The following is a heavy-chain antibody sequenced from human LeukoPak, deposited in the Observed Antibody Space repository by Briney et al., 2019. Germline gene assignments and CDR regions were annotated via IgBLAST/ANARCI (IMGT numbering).Heavy chain of an antibody. D-gene: IGHD3/OR15-3a*01. CDR3: ARGEMSFAGHYYYYYYYMDV. J-gene: IGHJ6*03. Sequence: PGGSLRLSCAASGFTFSSYSMNWVRQAPGKGLEWVSYISSSSSTIYYADSVKGRFTISRDNAKNSLYLQMNSLRAEDTAVYYCARGEMSFAGHYYYYYYYMDVWGKGTTVTVSS. CDR1: GFTFSSYS. V-gene: IGHV3-48*01. CDR2: ISSSSSTI.